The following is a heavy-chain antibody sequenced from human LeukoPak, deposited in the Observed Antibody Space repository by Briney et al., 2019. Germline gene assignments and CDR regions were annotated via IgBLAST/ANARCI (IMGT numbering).Heavy chain of an antibody. CDR3: ARAPGYSYGKFDY. CDR2: IYPGDSDT. CDR1: GCSFTTYW. Sequence: GESLKISCKGSGCSFTTYWIGWVRQMPGKGLEWMGIIYPGDSDTRYSPSFQGQVTISADRSISTAYLQWSSLKPSDTAMYYCARAPGYSYGKFDYWGQGTLVTVSS. V-gene: IGHV5-51*01. D-gene: IGHD5-18*01. J-gene: IGHJ4*02.